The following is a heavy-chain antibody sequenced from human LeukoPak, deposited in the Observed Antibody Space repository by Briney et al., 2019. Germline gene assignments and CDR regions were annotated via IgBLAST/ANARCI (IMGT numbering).Heavy chain of an antibody. Sequence: GGSLRLSCVASGITFSSYWMHWVRQAPGKGLVCVSHINSDGSTTDYADSVKGRFTISRDNAKNTLYLQMNSLRVEDTAVFYCGRDKSDTWGRRETFDSGGQGTLVMVSS. J-gene: IGHJ4*02. D-gene: IGHD3-16*01. V-gene: IGHV3-74*01. CDR3: GRDKSDTWGRRETFDS. CDR2: INSDGSTT. CDR1: GITFSSYW.